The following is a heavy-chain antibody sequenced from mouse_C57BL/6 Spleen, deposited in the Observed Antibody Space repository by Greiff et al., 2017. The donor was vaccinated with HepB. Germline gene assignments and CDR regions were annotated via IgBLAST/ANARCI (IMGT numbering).Heavy chain of an antibody. J-gene: IGHJ2*01. CDR1: GYTFTSYW. CDR2: INPSSGYT. V-gene: IGHV1-7*01. Sequence: VQLVESGAELAKPGASVKLSCKASGYTFTSYWMHWVKQRPGQGLEWIGYINPSSGYTKYNQKFKDKATLTADKSSSTAYMQLSSLTYEDSAVYYCARGDYGNYVYFDYWGQGTTLTVSS. D-gene: IGHD2-1*01. CDR3: ARGDYGNYVYFDY.